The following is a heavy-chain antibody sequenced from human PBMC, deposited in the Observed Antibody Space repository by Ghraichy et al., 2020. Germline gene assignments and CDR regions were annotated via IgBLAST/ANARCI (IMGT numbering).Heavy chain of an antibody. CDR3: ARGARIFMAYYYYYYMDV. J-gene: IGHJ6*03. CDR2: INHSGST. Sequence: SETLSLTCAVYGGTFSGYYWSWIRQPPGKGLEWIGEINHSGSTNYNPSLKSRVTISVDTSKNQFSLKLSSVTAADTAVYYCARGARIFMAYYYYYYMDVWGKGTTVTVSS. CDR1: GGTFSGYY. D-gene: IGHD2-15*01. V-gene: IGHV4-34*01.